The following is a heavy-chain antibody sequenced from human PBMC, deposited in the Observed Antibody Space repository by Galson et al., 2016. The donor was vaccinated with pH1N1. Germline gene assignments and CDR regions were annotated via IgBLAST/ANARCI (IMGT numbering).Heavy chain of an antibody. CDR3: ARGPVYGYFDL. Sequence: SVKVSCKASGYTLTNYDINWVRQATGQGLEWMGWMNPNNGNADYAPKFQGRDTLTRNASINTAYMELSSLTSEDTAVYYCARGPVYGYFDLWGRGTPVIVSS. V-gene: IGHV1-8*01. CDR1: GYTLTNYD. CDR2: MNPNNGNA. J-gene: IGHJ2*01.